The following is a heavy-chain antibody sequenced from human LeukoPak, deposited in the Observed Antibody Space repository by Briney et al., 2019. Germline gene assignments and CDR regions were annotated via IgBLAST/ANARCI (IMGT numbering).Heavy chain of an antibody. CDR1: GYTLTTYG. D-gene: IGHD2-15*01. Sequence: ASVKVSCKDSGYTLTTYGISWVRPAPGQGLAWMGWINEYNGSTNCAQKLQGRVTMTTDTSTKTAYMELRSLRSDDTAVYYCASGYCSGGSCYGLLDYWGQGTLVIVSS. J-gene: IGHJ4*02. V-gene: IGHV1-18*01. CDR2: INEYNGST. CDR3: ASGYCSGGSCYGLLDY.